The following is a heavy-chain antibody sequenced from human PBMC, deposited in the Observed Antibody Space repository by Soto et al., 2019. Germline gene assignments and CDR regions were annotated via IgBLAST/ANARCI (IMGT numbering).Heavy chain of an antibody. CDR1: CGSISSYY. CDR3: ARVVNWFDP. J-gene: IGHJ5*02. CDR2: IYYSGST. Sequence: SETLSLTCTVSCGSISSYYWSWIRQPPGKGLEWIGYIYYSGSTNYNPSLKSRVTISVDTSKNQFSLKLSSVTAADTAVYYCARVVNWFDPWGQGTLVTVSS. V-gene: IGHV4-59*01.